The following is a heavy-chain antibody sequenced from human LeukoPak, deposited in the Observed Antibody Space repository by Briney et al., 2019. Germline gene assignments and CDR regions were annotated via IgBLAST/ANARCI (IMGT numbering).Heavy chain of an antibody. CDR1: GFTFSMYA. J-gene: IGHJ4*02. CDR3: VRDPHHSFWGNYLLGVDY. Sequence: PGRSLRLSCVASGFTFSMYALHWVRQAPGKGLEWVAGISFDGDNEKYADSVKGRFTISRDDSTSTLVLQMSGLRPEDTAAYYCVRDPHHSFWGNYLLGVDYWGQGTLVTVSS. CDR2: ISFDGDNE. D-gene: IGHD3-16*02. V-gene: IGHV3-30*04.